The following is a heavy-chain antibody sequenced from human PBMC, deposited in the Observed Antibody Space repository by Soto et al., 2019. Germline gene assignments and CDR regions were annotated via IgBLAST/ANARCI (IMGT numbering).Heavy chain of an antibody. CDR1: GGSISSDY. J-gene: IGHJ4*01. Sequence: SETLSLTCIVSGGSISSDYWGWIRQPPGKGLEWIGYIFYAGAINYNPSLKSRVTISIDASEKQFSLNLTSVTAADTAFYYCAKYTGYDSLFYFDSWGRGLQVTVSS. CDR2: IFYAGAI. D-gene: IGHD5-12*01. V-gene: IGHV4-59*01. CDR3: AKYTGYDSLFYFDS.